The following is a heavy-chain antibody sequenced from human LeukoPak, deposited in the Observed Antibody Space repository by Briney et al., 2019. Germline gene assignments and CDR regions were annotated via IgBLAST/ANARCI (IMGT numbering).Heavy chain of an antibody. CDR2: ISYDATNE. CDR1: GFSFSTSG. CDR3: AKSMTTVVNPFDF. V-gene: IGHV3-30*18. D-gene: IGHD4-23*01. Sequence: PGGSLRLSCAASGFSFSTSGMHWVRQAPGKGLEWLAVISYDATNEYYADSVKGRFTISRDNSRNTLYLQTSDLRPEGTAVYYCAKSMTTVVNPFDFWGQGTLVTVSS. J-gene: IGHJ4*02.